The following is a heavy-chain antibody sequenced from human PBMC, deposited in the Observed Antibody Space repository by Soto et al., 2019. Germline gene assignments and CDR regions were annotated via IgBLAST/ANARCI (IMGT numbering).Heavy chain of an antibody. J-gene: IGHJ4*02. CDR3: ARHEHYYDSSGYSEFDY. Sequence: SETLSLTCTVSGGSISSYYWSWIRQPPGKGLEWIGYIYYSGSTNYNPSLKSRVTISVDTSKNQFSLKLSSVTAADTAVYYCARHEHYYDSSGYSEFDYWGQGTLVIVSS. D-gene: IGHD3-22*01. CDR1: GGSISSYY. CDR2: IYYSGST. V-gene: IGHV4-59*08.